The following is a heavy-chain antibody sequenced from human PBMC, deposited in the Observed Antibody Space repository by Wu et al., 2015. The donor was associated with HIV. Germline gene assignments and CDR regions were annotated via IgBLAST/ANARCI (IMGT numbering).Heavy chain of an antibody. Sequence: QVQLEQSGAEVKTPGASVKVSCKASGYTFTGHYIHWVRQAPGQGLEWMGYVNSNDGGTKSSQKFQGRVTMTRDTSISTAYMELSGLTSDDTAVYYCAREGLGEWQFYFDNWGQGTLVTVS. V-gene: IGHV1-2*02. CDR1: GYTFTGHY. J-gene: IGHJ4*02. D-gene: IGHD3-16*01. CDR2: VNSNDGGT. CDR3: AREGLGEWQFYFDN.